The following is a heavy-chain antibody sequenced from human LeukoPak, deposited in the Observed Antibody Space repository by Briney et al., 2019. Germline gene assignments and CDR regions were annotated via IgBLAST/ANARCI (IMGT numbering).Heavy chain of an antibody. D-gene: IGHD3-10*01. J-gene: IGHJ4*02. V-gene: IGHV4-34*01. CDR2: INHSGSN. Sequence: SETLSLTCAVYGGSFSGYYWSWIRQPPGKGLEWIGEINHSGSNNYNPSLKSRVTISVDTSESQFSLRLSSVTAADTAVYYCASSTRIYYHSGNLGGYYFDYWGQGTLVTVSS. CDR3: ASSTRIYYHSGNLGGYYFDY. CDR1: GGSFSGYY.